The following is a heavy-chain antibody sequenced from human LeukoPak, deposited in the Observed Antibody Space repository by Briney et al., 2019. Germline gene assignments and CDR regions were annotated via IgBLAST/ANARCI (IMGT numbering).Heavy chain of an antibody. V-gene: IGHV4-39*07. CDR1: GGSISSSSYY. CDR2: IYYSGST. CDR3: ARDTTRYGMDV. D-gene: IGHD1-1*01. Sequence: SETLSLTCTVSGGSISSSSYYWGWIRQPPGKGLEWIGSIYYSGSTYYNPSLKSRVTISVDTSKNQFSLKLSSVTAADTAVYYCARDTTRYGMDVWGQGTTVTVSS. J-gene: IGHJ6*02.